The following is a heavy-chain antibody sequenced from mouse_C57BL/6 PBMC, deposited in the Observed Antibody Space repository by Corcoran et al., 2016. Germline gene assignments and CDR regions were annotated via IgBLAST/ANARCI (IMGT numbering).Heavy chain of an antibody. CDR3: ARTGGTAQATVAY. CDR1: GYTFTTYG. Sequence: QIQLVQSGPELKKPGETVKISCKASGYTFTTYGLSWVKQAPGKGLKWMGWINTYSGVPTYADDFKGRFAFSLETSASTAYLQINNLKNEDTATYFCARTGGTAQATVAYWGQGTLVTVSA. V-gene: IGHV9-3*01. J-gene: IGHJ3*01. D-gene: IGHD3-2*02. CDR2: INTYSGVP.